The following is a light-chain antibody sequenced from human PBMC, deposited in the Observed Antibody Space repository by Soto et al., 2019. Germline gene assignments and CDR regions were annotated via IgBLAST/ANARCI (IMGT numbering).Light chain of an antibody. CDR1: QSVSNTY. J-gene: IGKJ4*01. CDR2: GAS. V-gene: IGKV3-20*01. Sequence: EIVLTQSPGTLSLSPGERATLSCRASQSVSNTYLAWYQQKPGQAPRLLISGASSRATGIPDRFSGSGSETDFSLTISRLEPEDFAVYYCQQHGTSPELTFGGGTRVEIK. CDR3: QQHGTSPELT.